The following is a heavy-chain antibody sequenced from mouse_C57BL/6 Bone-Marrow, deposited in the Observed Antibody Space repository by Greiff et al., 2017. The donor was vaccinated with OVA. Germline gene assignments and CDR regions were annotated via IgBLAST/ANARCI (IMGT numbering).Heavy chain of an antibody. Sequence: DVQLQESGPGLVKPSQSLSLTCSVTGYSITSGYYWNWIRQFPGNKLEWMGYISYDGSNNYNPSLKNRISITRDTSKNQFFLKLNSVTTEDTATYYCARGPDYYGSSYWYFDVWGTGTTVTVSS. J-gene: IGHJ1*03. CDR2: ISYDGSN. CDR1: GYSITSGYY. CDR3: ARGPDYYGSSYWYFDV. D-gene: IGHD1-1*01. V-gene: IGHV3-6*01.